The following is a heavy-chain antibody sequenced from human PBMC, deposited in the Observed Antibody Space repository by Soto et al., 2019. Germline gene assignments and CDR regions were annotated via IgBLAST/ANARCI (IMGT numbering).Heavy chain of an antibody. D-gene: IGHD6-13*01. V-gene: IGHV3-11*01. CDR3: AKELLQYKSSWYYLY. J-gene: IGHJ4*02. CDR1: GFTFSDYY. Sequence: QVQLLESGGGLVKPGGSLRLSCAASGFTFSDYYMSWIRQAPGKGLEWISYISSSGETTSYAVPVKGRITISRDNSKKSLYLQMNIQRAEDTAVYYCAKELLQYKSSWYYLYGGQGTLVTVSS. CDR2: ISSSGETT.